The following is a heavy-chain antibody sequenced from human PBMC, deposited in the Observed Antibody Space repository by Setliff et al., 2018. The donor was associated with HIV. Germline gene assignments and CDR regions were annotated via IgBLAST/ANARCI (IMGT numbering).Heavy chain of an antibody. D-gene: IGHD1-20*01. CDR1: GYTFTGYY. Sequence: ASVKVSCKASGYTFTGYYKHWVRQAPGQGLEWMGWINPDSGGTNLAQKFLGRVTLTRDTSISTAYMELSRLRSDDTAVYYCARNVPGILPRWVGFDPWGQGTLVTVSS. J-gene: IGHJ5*02. CDR2: INPDSGGT. CDR3: ARNVPGILPRWVGFDP. V-gene: IGHV1-2*02.